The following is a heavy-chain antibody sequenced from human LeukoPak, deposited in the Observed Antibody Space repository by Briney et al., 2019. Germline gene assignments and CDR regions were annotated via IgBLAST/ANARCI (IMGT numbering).Heavy chain of an antibody. D-gene: IGHD3-9*01. CDR3: ARDSYDFLTGRYSGSGGDY. J-gene: IGHJ4*02. CDR1: GYTFTGYY. Sequence: GASVKVSCKASGYTFTGYYMHWVRQAPGQGLEWVGWISAYNGDTKYAQKLQGRVTMTTDTSTRTVYMELRTLRSDDTAVYYCARDSYDFLTGRYSGSGGDYWGQGTLVTVSS. V-gene: IGHV1-18*04. CDR2: ISAYNGDT.